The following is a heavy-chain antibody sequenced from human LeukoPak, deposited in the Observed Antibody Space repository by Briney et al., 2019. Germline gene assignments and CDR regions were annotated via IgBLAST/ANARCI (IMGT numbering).Heavy chain of an antibody. Sequence: GASLRLPCAASGFTFSSYAMSWVRQAPGKGLEWVSAISGSGGSTYYADSVKGRFTISRDNSKNTLYLQMNSLRAEDTAVYYCAFPYDFWSGYLDYYGMDVWGQGTTVTVSS. CDR2: ISGSGGST. D-gene: IGHD3-3*01. V-gene: IGHV3-23*01. J-gene: IGHJ6*02. CDR3: AFPYDFWSGYLDYYGMDV. CDR1: GFTFSSYA.